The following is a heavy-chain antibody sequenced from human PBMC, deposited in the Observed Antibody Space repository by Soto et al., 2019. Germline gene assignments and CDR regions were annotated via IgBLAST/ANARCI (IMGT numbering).Heavy chain of an antibody. Sequence: VGSLRLSCAASGFTFSIYAMMWVRQSPGKGQEWVAGMTGSGGDIRYADSVKGRFTISKDNSKNTLYLQMNSLRAEDTAMYYCAKDAVYGDGLWLAANWGQGTLVTVSS. CDR3: AKDAVYGDGLWLAAN. CDR1: GFTFSIYA. D-gene: IGHD2-21*02. J-gene: IGHJ4*02. V-gene: IGHV3-23*01. CDR2: MTGSGGDI.